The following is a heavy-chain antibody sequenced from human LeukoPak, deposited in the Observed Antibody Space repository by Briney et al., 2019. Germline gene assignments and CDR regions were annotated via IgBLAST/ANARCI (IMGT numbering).Heavy chain of an antibody. V-gene: IGHV3-74*01. D-gene: IGHD3-16*01. CDR1: GXTFSTYW. J-gene: IGHJ4*02. CDR2: INGDGGST. CDR3: AGPRGAYHSTSPIDY. Sequence: GGSLRLSCAASGXTFSTYWMHWVRQAPGKGLVWVSRINGDGGSTSYADSVKGRFTISRDNAKNTLFLQMNSLRAEDTAVYYCAGPRGAYHSTSPIDYWGQGTLITVSS.